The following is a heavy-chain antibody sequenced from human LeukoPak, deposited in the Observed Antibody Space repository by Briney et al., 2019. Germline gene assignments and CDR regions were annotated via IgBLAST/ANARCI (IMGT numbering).Heavy chain of an antibody. Sequence: GGSLRLSCAASGFTFSNYAMHWVRQAPGKGLEWVAVILYDGNDKYYTGSVKGRFTISKDNSRNTLYLQMNSLRVEDTAVYYCAKDGAVGYCSGGGCYSYNWFDSWGQGTLVTVSS. CDR2: ILYDGNDK. CDR3: AKDGAVGYCSGGGCYSYNWFDS. D-gene: IGHD2-15*01. V-gene: IGHV3-30*18. CDR1: GFTFSNYA. J-gene: IGHJ5*01.